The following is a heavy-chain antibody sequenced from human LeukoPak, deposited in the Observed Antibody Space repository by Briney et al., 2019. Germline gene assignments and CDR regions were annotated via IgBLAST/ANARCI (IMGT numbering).Heavy chain of an antibody. CDR1: GLTFSTYA. CDR2: ISGSGTSA. D-gene: IGHD1-26*01. V-gene: IGHV3-23*01. J-gene: IGHJ5*02. CDR3: AKNSGSRFGWFDP. Sequence: GGSLRLSCAASGLTFSTYAMGWVRQAPGNGLEWVSTISGSGTSAYYADSVKGRFTISRDSSKSTMYLQMNSLSGGDTAVYYCAKNSGSRFGWFDPWGQGTLVTVSS.